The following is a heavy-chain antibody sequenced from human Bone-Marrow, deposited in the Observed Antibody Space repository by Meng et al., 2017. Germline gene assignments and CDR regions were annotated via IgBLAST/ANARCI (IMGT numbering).Heavy chain of an antibody. J-gene: IGHJ6*02. D-gene: IGHD2-2*03. Sequence: GESLKISCAASGFTFSSYEMNWVRQAPGKGLEWVSYISSSGSTIYYADSVKGRFTISRDNAKNSLYLQMNSLRAEDTAVYYCARDLDSLWSGYGMDVWGQGTTVTVSS. CDR1: GFTFSSYE. CDR2: ISSSGSTI. V-gene: IGHV3-48*03. CDR3: ARDLDSLWSGYGMDV.